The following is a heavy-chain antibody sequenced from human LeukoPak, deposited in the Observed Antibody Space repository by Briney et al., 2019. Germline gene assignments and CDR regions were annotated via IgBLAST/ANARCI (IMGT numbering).Heavy chain of an antibody. CDR1: QFTFSAYD. CDR2: IIASGYST. Sequence: GGSLRLSCVASQFTFSAYDMSWVRQAPGKGLEWVSGIIASGYSTFYADSVKGRFTISRDNSKNTLYLEMNGLRAEDTALYYCPKDRDTWGTPLAPDYWGEETLSPSP. J-gene: IGHJ4*02. CDR3: PKDRDTWGTPLAPDY. D-gene: IGHD3-16*01. V-gene: IGHV3-23*01.